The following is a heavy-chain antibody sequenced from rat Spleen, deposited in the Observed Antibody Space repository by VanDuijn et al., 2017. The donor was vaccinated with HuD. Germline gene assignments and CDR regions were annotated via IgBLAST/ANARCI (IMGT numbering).Heavy chain of an antibody. J-gene: IGHJ2*01. CDR3: ARAPYYGYTDY. V-gene: IGHV3-1*01. Sequence: EVQLQESGPGLVKPSQSLSLTCSVTDYSITSNYWGWIRKFPGNKMEWIGHISYSGSISYNPSLKSRISITRETSKNQFFLQVNSVTTEDTATYYCARAPYYGYTDYWGQGVMVTVSS. D-gene: IGHD1-9*01. CDR2: ISYSGSI. CDR1: DYSITSNY.